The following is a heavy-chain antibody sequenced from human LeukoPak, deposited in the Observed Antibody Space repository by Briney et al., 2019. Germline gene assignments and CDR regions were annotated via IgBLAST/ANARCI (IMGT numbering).Heavy chain of an antibody. CDR3: ASQKDYYDSSGSPDY. CDR1: GGSISSGDYY. J-gene: IGHJ4*02. CDR2: IYYSGST. Sequence: PSETLSLTCTVSGGSISSGDYYWSWIRQPPGKGLEWIGYIYYSGSTYYNPSLKSRVTISVDTSKNQFSLKLSSVTAADTAVYCCASQKDYYDSSGSPDYWGQGTLVTVSS. D-gene: IGHD3-22*01. V-gene: IGHV4-30-4*01.